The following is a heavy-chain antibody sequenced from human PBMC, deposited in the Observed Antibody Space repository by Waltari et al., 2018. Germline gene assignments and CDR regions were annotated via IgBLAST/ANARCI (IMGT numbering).Heavy chain of an antibody. V-gene: IGHV4-38-2*01. J-gene: IGHJ4*02. CDR3: ARLPGGGFSSYYFDY. CDR2: IYHSGST. Sequence: QVQLQESGPGLVKPSETLSLTCAVSGYSISSGYYWGWIRQPPGKGLEWVGGIYHSGSTYYNPSLESRGTISVDTYKNQFSLKLSSVTAGDTAVYYCARLPGGGFSSYYFDYWGQGTLVTVSS. D-gene: IGHD6-19*01. CDR1: GYSISSGYY.